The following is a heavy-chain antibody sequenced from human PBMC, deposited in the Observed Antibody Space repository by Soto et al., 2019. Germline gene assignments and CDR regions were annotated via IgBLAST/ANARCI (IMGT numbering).Heavy chain of an antibody. CDR2: IQSDGNTI. V-gene: IGHV3-74*01. J-gene: IGHJ4*02. CDR1: GFTLSSRW. Sequence: EVQLVESGGGLVQPGGSLRLSCVVSGFTLSSRWMHWVRQTPGTGLVWVSRIQSDGNTISYADSVKGRFTISRDNAKNTVYLHMNSLRPQDTAMYYGARDQDTYGKAVLDSWGQGTLVTVSS. CDR3: ARDQDTYGKAVLDS. D-gene: IGHD2-15*01.